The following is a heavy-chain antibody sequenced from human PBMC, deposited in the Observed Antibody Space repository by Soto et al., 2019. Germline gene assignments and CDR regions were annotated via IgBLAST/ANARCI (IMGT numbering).Heavy chain of an antibody. D-gene: IGHD3-16*01. V-gene: IGHV3-30*18. CDR3: AKASPKEVYYDYVWGFDY. CDR2: ISYDGSNK. J-gene: IGHJ4*02. CDR1: GFTFSSYG. Sequence: ESGGGVVQPGRSLRLSCAASGFTFSSYGMHWVRQAPGKGLEWVAVISYDGSNKYYADSVKGRFTISRDNSKNTLYLQMNSLRAEDTAVYYCAKASPKEVYYDYVWGFDYWGQGTLVTVSS.